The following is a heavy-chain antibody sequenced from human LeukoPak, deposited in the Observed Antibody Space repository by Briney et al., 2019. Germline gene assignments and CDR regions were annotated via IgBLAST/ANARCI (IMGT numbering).Heavy chain of an antibody. Sequence: TLSLTCAVYGGSFSGYYWSWIRQPPGKALEWLARIDWDDDKYYSTSLKTRLTISKDTSKNQVVLTMTNMDPVDTATYYCARTDGILGAFDIWGQGTMVTVSS. J-gene: IGHJ3*02. CDR3: ARTDGILGAFDI. CDR1: GGSFSGYY. D-gene: IGHD1-14*01. CDR2: IDWDDDK. V-gene: IGHV2-70*11.